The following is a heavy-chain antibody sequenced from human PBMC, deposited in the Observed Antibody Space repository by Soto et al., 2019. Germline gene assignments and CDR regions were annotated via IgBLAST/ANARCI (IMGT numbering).Heavy chain of an antibody. D-gene: IGHD3-9*01. V-gene: IGHV4-4*07. Sequence: SETLSLTCTVSRDSISGLYWAWVRQPAGKGLEWIGRIYSSGETNCNPSLTGRVIMSLDTSKNQFSLQLTSVTAADTAVYYCARASQCKSYFGCFAWLDYWGQGTLVTVSS. CDR2: IYSSGET. CDR1: RDSISGLY. J-gene: IGHJ4*02. CDR3: ARASQCKSYFGCFAWLDY.